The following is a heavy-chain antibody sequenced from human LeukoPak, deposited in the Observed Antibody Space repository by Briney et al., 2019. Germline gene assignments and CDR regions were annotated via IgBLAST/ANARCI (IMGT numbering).Heavy chain of an antibody. V-gene: IGHV1-2*02. J-gene: IGHJ4*02. CDR1: GYTFTGYY. CDR2: INPNSGGT. Sequence: ASGKVSCKASGYTFTGYYMHWVRQAPGQGLEWMGWINPNSGGTNYAQKFQGRVTMTRDTSISTAYMELSRLRSDDTAVYYCARDARAAACFDYWGQGTLVTVSS. D-gene: IGHD6-13*01. CDR3: ARDARAAACFDY.